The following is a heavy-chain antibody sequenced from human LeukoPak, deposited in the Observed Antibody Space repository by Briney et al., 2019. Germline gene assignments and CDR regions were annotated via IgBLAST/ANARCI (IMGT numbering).Heavy chain of an antibody. V-gene: IGHV4-61*02. CDR3: ARDQSSGWYGGDAFDI. J-gene: IGHJ3*02. CDR2: IYTSGST. Sequence: SQTLSLTCTVSGGSISSGSYYWSWIRQPAGKGLEWIGRIYTSGSTNYNPSLKSRVTISVDTSKNQFSLKLSSVTAADTAVYYCARDQSSGWYGGDAFDIWGQGTMVTVSS. CDR1: GGSISSGSYY. D-gene: IGHD6-19*01.